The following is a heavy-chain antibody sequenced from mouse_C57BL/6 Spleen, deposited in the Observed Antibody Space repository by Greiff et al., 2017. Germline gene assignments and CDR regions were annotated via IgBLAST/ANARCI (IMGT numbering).Heavy chain of an antibody. CDR2: IWRGGST. Sequence: QVQLKESGPGLVQPSQSLSITCTVSGFSLTSYGVHWVRQSPGKGLEWLGVIWRGGSTDYNAAFMSRLSITQDNTKSQVFFKMNSLQADGTAIYYCAKRGDYGSSYGYFDVWGTGTTVTVSS. CDR1: GFSLTSYG. D-gene: IGHD1-1*01. J-gene: IGHJ1*03. V-gene: IGHV2-5*01. CDR3: AKRGDYGSSYGYFDV.